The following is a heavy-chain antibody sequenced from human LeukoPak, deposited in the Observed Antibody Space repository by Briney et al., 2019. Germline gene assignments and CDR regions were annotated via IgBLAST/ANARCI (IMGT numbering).Heavy chain of an antibody. Sequence: ASVKVSCKASGYTFINYFISWVRQAPGHGLEWMGWISAYNGNTNYAQKLQDRVTMTTDTSTSTAYMERRSLRSDDTAVYYCASRSGFGEDLPHYAFDIWGKGTMVT. D-gene: IGHD3-10*01. CDR3: ASRSGFGEDLPHYAFDI. CDR1: GYTFINYF. V-gene: IGHV1-18*01. J-gene: IGHJ3*02. CDR2: ISAYNGNT.